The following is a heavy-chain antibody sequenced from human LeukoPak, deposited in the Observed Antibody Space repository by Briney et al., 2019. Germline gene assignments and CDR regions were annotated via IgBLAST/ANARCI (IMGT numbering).Heavy chain of an antibody. J-gene: IGHJ4*02. CDR3: ARGEYSYGLGLD. CDR1: GYTFTGYY. D-gene: IGHD5-18*01. CDR2: INPNSGGT. Sequence: ASVKVSCKASGYTFTGYYMHWVRQAPGQGIEWVGRINPNSGGTNYAQKFQGRVTMTRDTSISTAYMELSRLRSDDTAVYYCARGEYSYGLGLDWGQGTLVTVSS. V-gene: IGHV1-2*06.